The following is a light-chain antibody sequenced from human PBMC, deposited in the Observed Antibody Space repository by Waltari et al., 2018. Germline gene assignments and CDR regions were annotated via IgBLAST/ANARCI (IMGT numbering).Light chain of an antibody. J-gene: IGKJ2*01. CDR2: WAS. V-gene: IGKV4-1*01. CDR3: QQYYTTPYT. CDR1: QSVLHSSNNKNY. Sequence: DIVMTQSPDSLAVSLGERATVNCKSSQSVLHSSNNKNYLAWYQQKPGQPPKLLIYWASTRGSGVPDRVSGGGSGTDFTLTISSLQAEDVAVYYCQQYYTTPYTFGQGTKLELK.